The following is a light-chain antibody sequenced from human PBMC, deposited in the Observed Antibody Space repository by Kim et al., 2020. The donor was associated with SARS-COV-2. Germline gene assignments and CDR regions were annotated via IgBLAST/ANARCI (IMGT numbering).Light chain of an antibody. J-gene: IGLJ2*01. CDR1: SSDIGGYNY. V-gene: IGLV2-14*03. CDR3: ISYSSSTTLV. Sequence: QSALTQPASVSGSPGHSITISCAGSSSDIGGYNYVSWYQQHPGEAPKLLFYDVTKRPSGLSDRFSVSKSGNTASLTISGLQTEDEADYYCISYSSSTTLVFGGGTKVTVL. CDR2: DVT.